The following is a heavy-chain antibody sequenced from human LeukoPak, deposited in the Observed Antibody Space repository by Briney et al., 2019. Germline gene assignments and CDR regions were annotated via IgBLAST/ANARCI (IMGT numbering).Heavy chain of an antibody. J-gene: IGHJ4*02. CDR2: VEQDGSEK. CDR1: GFIFSNYW. V-gene: IGHV3-7*03. Sequence: PGGSLRLSCVASGFIFSNYWMTWVRQTPGKGLEWVANVEQDGSEKDYVDSVKGRFTISRDNAKNSLYLQMNSLRAEDTGVYYCARGTDYDASGYVGYWGQGTLVTVSS. D-gene: IGHD3-22*01. CDR3: ARGTDYDASGYVGY.